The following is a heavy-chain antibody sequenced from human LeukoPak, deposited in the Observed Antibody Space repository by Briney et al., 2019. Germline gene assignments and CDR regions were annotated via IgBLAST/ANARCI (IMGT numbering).Heavy chain of an antibody. CDR3: AKTGPYYYDSSGYQTHPPFDY. CDR1: GFTFSSYA. CDR2: ISGSGGST. D-gene: IGHD3-22*01. V-gene: IGHV3-23*01. Sequence: GGSLRLSCAASGFTFSSYAMSLVRQATGKGLEWVSAISGSGGSTYYADSVKGRFTISRDNSKNTLYLQMNSLRAEDTAVYYCAKTGPYYYDSSGYQTHPPFDYWGQGTLVTVSS. J-gene: IGHJ4*02.